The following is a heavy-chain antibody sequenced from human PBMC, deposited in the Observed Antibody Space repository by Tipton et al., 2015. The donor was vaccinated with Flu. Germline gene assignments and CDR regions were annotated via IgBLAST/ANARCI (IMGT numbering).Heavy chain of an antibody. CDR1: GYSIRSSNYY. CDR2: TFHSGNT. D-gene: IGHD5-18*01. J-gene: IGHJ3*02. V-gene: IGHV4-38-2*01. Sequence: TLSLTCVVSGYSIRSSNYYWGWIRQPPGKGLEWIGNTFHSGNTYHNPSLKSRVTISIDTSKNQFSLKLSSVTAADTAVYYCARPSDTTMAHEDAFDIWGQGTMVTVSS. CDR3: ARPSDTTMAHEDAFDI.